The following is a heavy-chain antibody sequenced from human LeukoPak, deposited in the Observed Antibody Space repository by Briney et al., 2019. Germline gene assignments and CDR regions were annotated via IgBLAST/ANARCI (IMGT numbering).Heavy chain of an antibody. CDR1: GYTLTELS. V-gene: IGHV1-24*01. CDR3: ATVRGNYDAFDI. CDR2: FDPEDGET. J-gene: IGHJ3*02. D-gene: IGHD1-26*01. Sequence: ASVKVSCKVSGYTLTELSMHWMRQAPVKGLERMGGFDPEDGETIYAQKFQGRVTMTEDTSTYTAYMELSSLRSEDTAVYYCATVRGNYDAFDIWGQGTMVTVSS.